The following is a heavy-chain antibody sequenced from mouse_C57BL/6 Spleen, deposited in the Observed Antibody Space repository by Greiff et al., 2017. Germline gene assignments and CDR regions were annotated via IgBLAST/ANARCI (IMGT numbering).Heavy chain of an antibody. CDR3: ARHAVSMDY. Sequence: EVQLQQSGPELVKPGASVKISCKASGYTFTDYYMNWVKQSHGKSLEWIGDINPNNGGTSYNQKFKGKATLTVDKSSSTAYMELRSLTSADSAVYYCARHAVSMDYWGQGTSVTVSS. V-gene: IGHV1-26*01. CDR1: GYTFTDYY. J-gene: IGHJ4*01. CDR2: INPNNGGT.